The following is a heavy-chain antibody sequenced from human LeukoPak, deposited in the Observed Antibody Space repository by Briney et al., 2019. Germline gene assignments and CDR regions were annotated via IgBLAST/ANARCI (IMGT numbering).Heavy chain of an antibody. Sequence: ASVKVSCKASGYTFTGYYIHWVRQAPGQGLEWMGWLNPNSGVTYYAQKFQGRVSMTRDTSISTAYMEVSRLRSDDSALYYCARLSTPNLYYFDYWGQGTLVTVSS. CDR1: GYTFTGYY. J-gene: IGHJ4*02. D-gene: IGHD3-16*02. CDR3: ARLSTPNLYYFDY. V-gene: IGHV1-2*02. CDR2: LNPNSGVT.